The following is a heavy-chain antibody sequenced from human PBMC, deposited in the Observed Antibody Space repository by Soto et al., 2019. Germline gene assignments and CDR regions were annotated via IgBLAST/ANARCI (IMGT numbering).Heavy chain of an antibody. V-gene: IGHV4-4*02. Sequence: SETLSLTCAVSGGSVNTDDWWSWVSQQQGKGLEWIGGVHHSGTTNYFQSLTRRLTMSVDKSANQVSLQLPSSAAAATAAYYCAKCDSYRWVYWGQGTLVTVSS. J-gene: IGHJ4*02. CDR2: VHHSGTT. D-gene: IGHD2-21*02. CDR1: GGSVNTDDW. CDR3: AKCDSYRWVY.